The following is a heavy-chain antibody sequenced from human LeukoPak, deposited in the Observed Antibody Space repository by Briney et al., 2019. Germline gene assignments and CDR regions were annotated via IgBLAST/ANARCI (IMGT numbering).Heavy chain of an antibody. J-gene: IGHJ4*02. V-gene: IGHV3-30*04. CDR2: ISYDGSNK. CDR1: GFTFSNYA. Sequence: GGSLRLSCAGSGFTFSNYAIHWVRQAPGKGLEWVTVISYDGSNKYYADSVKGRFTISRDNSKNTVYLQMNNLRAEDTAVYYCARGYLRAYFDYWGQGTLVTVSS. D-gene: IGHD3-9*01. CDR3: ARGYLRAYFDY.